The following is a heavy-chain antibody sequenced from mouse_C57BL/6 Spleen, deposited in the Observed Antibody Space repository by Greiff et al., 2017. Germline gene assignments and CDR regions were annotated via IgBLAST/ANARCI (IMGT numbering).Heavy chain of an antibody. Sequence: VQLQQSGPELVKPGASVKISCKASGYTFTDYYMNWVKQSHGKSLEWIGDINPNNGGTSYNQKFKGKATLTVDKSSSTAYMELRSLTSEDSAVYYCARRGATAQATGFDYWGQGTTLTVSS. CDR2: INPNNGGT. V-gene: IGHV1-26*01. D-gene: IGHD3-2*02. CDR3: ARRGATAQATGFDY. CDR1: GYTFTDYY. J-gene: IGHJ2*01.